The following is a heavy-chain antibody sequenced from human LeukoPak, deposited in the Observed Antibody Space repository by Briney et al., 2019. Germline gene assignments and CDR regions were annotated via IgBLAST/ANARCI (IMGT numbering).Heavy chain of an antibody. CDR3: ARRQQVFDY. Sequence: GGSLRLSCVASGFPFSSYGMHWVRQAPGKGLEWVAVIWSVGGAEYYADSVKGRFTISRDNSKNMLFLQMNSLRAEDTAVYYCARRQQVFDYWGQGTLVTVSS. CDR1: GFPFSSYG. J-gene: IGHJ4*02. CDR2: IWSVGGAE. D-gene: IGHD6-13*01. V-gene: IGHV3-33*01.